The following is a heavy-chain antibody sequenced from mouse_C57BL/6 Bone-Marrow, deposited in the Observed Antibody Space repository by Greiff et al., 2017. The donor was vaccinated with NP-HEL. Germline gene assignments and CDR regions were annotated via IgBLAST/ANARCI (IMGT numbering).Heavy chain of an antibody. CDR2: IDPANGNT. CDR3: ATSYGSSYGFDC. V-gene: IGHV14-3*01. CDR1: GFTIKNTY. J-gene: IGHJ2*01. D-gene: IGHD1-1*01. Sequence: VHVKQSVAELVRPGASVKLSCTASGFTIKNTYMPWVKQRPEQGLEWIGRIDPANGNTKYAPKFQGKATITADTSSNTAYLQLSSLTSEDTAIYYCATSYGSSYGFDCWGKGTTLTVSS.